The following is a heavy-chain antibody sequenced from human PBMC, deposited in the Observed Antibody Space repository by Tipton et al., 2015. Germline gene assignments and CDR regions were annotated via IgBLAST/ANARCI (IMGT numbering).Heavy chain of an antibody. CDR3: ARRIAAAHADY. CDR1: GGSISSRNYY. CDR2: IYYSGST. Sequence: TLSLTCTVSGGSISSRNYYWGWIRQPPGMELEWIGTIYYSGSTFYNPSLKSRVTISVDTSKNQFSLKLSSVTAADTAVYYCARRIAAAHADYWGQGTLVTVSS. D-gene: IGHD6-13*01. J-gene: IGHJ4*02. V-gene: IGHV4-39*01.